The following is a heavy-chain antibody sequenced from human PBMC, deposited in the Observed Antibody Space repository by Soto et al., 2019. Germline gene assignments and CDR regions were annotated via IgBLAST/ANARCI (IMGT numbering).Heavy chain of an antibody. V-gene: IGHV4-59*01. Sequence: SSETLSLTCTVSGGSISSSYWSWIRQPPGKGLEWLAYIYDDGSANYNPSLKSRATISLDMSKNQFPLKLTSVTAADTAVYYCARDKYCSGGSCRKNWFDPWGQGTLVTVSS. CDR1: GGSISSSY. J-gene: IGHJ5*02. CDR2: IYDDGSA. D-gene: IGHD2-15*01. CDR3: ARDKYCSGGSCRKNWFDP.